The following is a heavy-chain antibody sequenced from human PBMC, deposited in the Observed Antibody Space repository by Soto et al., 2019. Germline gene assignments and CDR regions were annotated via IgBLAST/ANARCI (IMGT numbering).Heavy chain of an antibody. Sequence: ELQLVASGGGLVQPGGSLRLSCAASGFTVSNNYVRWVRQAPGKGLEWVSLIFSNGDTRYADSVKGRFTISRDSSSNTRYLQRNSRRVEDTAVYYCARDGTYNWVGGQGIHVTVSS. D-gene: IGHD1-1*01. J-gene: IGHJ4*02. CDR3: ARDGTYNWV. CDR2: IFSNGDT. V-gene: IGHV3-66*01. CDR1: GFTVSNNY.